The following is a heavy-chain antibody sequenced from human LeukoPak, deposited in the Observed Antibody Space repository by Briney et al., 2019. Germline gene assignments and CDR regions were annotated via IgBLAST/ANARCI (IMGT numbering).Heavy chain of an antibody. J-gene: IGHJ4*02. V-gene: IGHV3-33*01. CDR1: GFIFSSYA. CDR3: ARDVVGTSRGALDY. D-gene: IGHD1-26*01. Sequence: GRSLRLSCTASGFIFSSYAMHWVRQAPGKGLEWVASIWYDGTNQYYVDSVKGRFTISRDNSKNTLYLQMNSLRVEDATVYYCARDVVGTSRGALDYWGQGTLVTVSS. CDR2: IWYDGTNQ.